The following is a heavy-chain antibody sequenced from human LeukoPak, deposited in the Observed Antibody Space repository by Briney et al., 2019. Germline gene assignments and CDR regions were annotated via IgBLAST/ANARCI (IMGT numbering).Heavy chain of an antibody. J-gene: IGHJ1*01. D-gene: IGHD4-17*01. Sequence: AASVKVSCKASGYTFTSYGLNWVRRAPGQGLEWMGWINTNTGNPTYAQGFTGRFVFSLDTSVSTAYLQISSLKAEDTAVYYCARSVTPQYFQHWGQGTLVTVSS. V-gene: IGHV7-4-1*02. CDR2: INTNTGNP. CDR3: ARSVTPQYFQH. CDR1: GYTFTSYG.